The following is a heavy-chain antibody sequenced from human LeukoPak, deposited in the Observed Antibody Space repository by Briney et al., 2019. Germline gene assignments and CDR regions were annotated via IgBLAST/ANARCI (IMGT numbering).Heavy chain of an antibody. Sequence: SETLSLPCTVSVGSVSRYYWSWLRGSPGKGLECIGYIYYSGSPNYNPSLKSRVTVSVDTSKNQFSLKLSSVTAADTAVYYCARGPLTSNNWFDPWGQGTLVTVSS. CDR2: IYYSGSP. V-gene: IGHV4-59*02. D-gene: IGHD3-9*01. CDR1: VGSVSRYY. J-gene: IGHJ5*02. CDR3: ARGPLTSNNWFDP.